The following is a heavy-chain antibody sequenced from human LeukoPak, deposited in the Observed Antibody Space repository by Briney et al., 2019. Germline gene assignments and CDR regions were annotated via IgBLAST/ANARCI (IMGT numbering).Heavy chain of an antibody. CDR3: ARISRLREDHYYYYYYMDV. V-gene: IGHV4-34*01. D-gene: IGHD2-15*01. CDR1: GGSFSGYY. Sequence: SETLSLTCAVYGGSFSGYYWSWIRQPPGKGLEWIGEINHSGSTNYNPSLKSRVTISVDTSKNQFSLKLSSVTAADTAVSYCARISRLREDHYYYYYYMDVWGKGTTVTVSS. CDR2: INHSGST. J-gene: IGHJ6*03.